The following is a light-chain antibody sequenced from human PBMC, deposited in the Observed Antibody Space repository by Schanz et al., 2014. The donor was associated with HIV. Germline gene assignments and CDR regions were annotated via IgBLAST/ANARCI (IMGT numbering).Light chain of an antibody. Sequence: EIVMTQSPATLSVSPGERATLSCRASQSVSSNFAWYQQKPGPAPRLVIYGASTRATGIPARFSGSGSGTEFTLTISSLQSEDFAVYYCQQYNTWPRTFGQGTKVEIK. CDR3: QQYNTWPRT. CDR2: GAS. J-gene: IGKJ1*01. V-gene: IGKV3-15*01. CDR1: QSVSSN.